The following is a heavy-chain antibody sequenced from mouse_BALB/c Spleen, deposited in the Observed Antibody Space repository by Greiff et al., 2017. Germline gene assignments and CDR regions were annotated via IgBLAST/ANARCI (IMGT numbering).Heavy chain of an antibody. J-gene: IGHJ2*01. D-gene: IGHD4-1*01. V-gene: IGHV5-17*02. CDR3: ARSDWGFDY. Sequence: DVKLVESGGGLVQPGGSRKLSCAASGFTFSSFGMHWVRQAPEKGLEWVAYISSGSSTIYYADTVKGRFTISRDNPKNTLFLQMTSLRSEDTAMYYCARSDWGFDYWGQGTTLTVSS. CDR1: GFTFSSFG. CDR2: ISSGSSTI.